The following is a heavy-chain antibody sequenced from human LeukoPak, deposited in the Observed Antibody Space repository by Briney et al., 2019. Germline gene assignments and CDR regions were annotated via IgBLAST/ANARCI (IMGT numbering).Heavy chain of an antibody. CDR1: GGSISSYY. V-gene: IGHV4-59*12. CDR2: ISYSGST. J-gene: IGHJ4*02. Sequence: SETLSLTCTVSGGSISSYYWSWIRQPPGKGLEWIGYISYSGSTNYNPSLKTRVTISVDTSKNQLSLKLNSVTAADTAVYYCARYIWGSYPTFEDYWGQGTLVTVSS. D-gene: IGHD3-16*02. CDR3: ARYIWGSYPTFEDY.